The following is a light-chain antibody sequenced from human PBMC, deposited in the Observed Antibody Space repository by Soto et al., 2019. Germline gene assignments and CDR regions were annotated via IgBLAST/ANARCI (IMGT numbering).Light chain of an antibody. CDR2: GAF. CDR1: QSVSSY. V-gene: IGKV3-20*01. J-gene: IGKJ5*01. CDR3: QHYGSSPF. Sequence: EIVLTQSAATLSWSAGERATLSCRASQSVSSYLAWYQQKPGQAPRLLIYGAFSRATGIPDRFSGSASGTDFTLTISRLEPEDFAVYYCQHYGSSPFFGQGTRLEIK.